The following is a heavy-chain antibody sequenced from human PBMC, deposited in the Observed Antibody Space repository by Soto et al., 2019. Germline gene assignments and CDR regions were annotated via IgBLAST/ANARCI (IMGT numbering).Heavy chain of an antibody. D-gene: IGHD3-10*01. J-gene: IGHJ4*02. CDR2: IYYSGST. CDR3: ASQSITMVRGIDY. V-gene: IGHV4-31*03. CDR1: GGSISSGGYY. Sequence: SETLSLTCTVSGGSISSGGYYWSWIRQHPGKGLEWIGYIYYSGSTYYNPSLKSRVTISVDTSKNQFSLKLSSVTAADTAVYYCASQSITMVRGIDYSGQGPLVTVSS.